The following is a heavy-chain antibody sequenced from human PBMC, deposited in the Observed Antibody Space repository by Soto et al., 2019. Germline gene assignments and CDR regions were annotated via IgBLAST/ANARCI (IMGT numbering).Heavy chain of an antibody. J-gene: IGHJ5*02. D-gene: IGHD2-2*01. CDR2: IYYSGST. Sequence: SETLSLTCTVSGGSISSGGYYWSWIRQHPGKGLEWIGYIYYSGSTYYNPSLKSRVTISVDTSKNQFSLKLSSVTAADTAVYYCARRVPAHNWFDPWGQGTLVTVSS. V-gene: IGHV4-31*03. CDR3: ARRVPAHNWFDP. CDR1: GGSISSGGYY.